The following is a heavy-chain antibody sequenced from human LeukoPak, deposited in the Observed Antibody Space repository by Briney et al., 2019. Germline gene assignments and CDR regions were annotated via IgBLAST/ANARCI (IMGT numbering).Heavy chain of an antibody. V-gene: IGHV4-39*01. CDR2: IYFSGST. CDR1: GGSISSNSYY. CDR3: ARRGYSSGWYYFDY. J-gene: IGHJ4*02. Sequence: SETLSLTCTVSGGSISSNSYYWGWIRQPPGKGLEWIGNIYFSGSTYYNPSLKSRVTISVDTSKNQFSLKLSSVTAADTAVYYCARRGYSSGWYYFDYWGQGTLVTVSS. D-gene: IGHD6-19*01.